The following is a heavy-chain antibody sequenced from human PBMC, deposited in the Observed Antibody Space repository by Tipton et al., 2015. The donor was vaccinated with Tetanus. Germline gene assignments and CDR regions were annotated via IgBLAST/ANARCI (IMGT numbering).Heavy chain of an antibody. Sequence: EVQLVQSGAEVKKPGESLKISCKGSGYSFTSYWIGWVRQMPGKGLEWMGIIYPGDSDTSYSPSFQGRVTISADKSTSTAYLQWSSLKASDTAMYYCARLHRWRDYGGNGDRSIREYFQHWGQGTLVTVSS. CDR3: ARLHRWRDYGGNGDRSIREYFQH. D-gene: IGHD4-23*01. CDR1: GYSFTSYW. J-gene: IGHJ1*01. CDR2: IYPGDSDT. V-gene: IGHV5-51*01.